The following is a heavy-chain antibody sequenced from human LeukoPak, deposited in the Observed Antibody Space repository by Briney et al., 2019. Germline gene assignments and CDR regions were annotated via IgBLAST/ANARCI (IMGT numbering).Heavy chain of an antibody. CDR3: ARESVPATGGLDY. D-gene: IGHD2-15*01. Sequence: PGGSLRLSCAASGFTFSGHDIHWVRQAPGKGLEWVASTSDDGTHKYYADSVKGRFTVSRDNSKSALYLQMNSLRTEDSAVYSCARESVPATGGLDYWGQGTLVTVSS. CDR1: GFTFSGHD. V-gene: IGHV3-30*03. CDR2: TSDDGTHK. J-gene: IGHJ4*02.